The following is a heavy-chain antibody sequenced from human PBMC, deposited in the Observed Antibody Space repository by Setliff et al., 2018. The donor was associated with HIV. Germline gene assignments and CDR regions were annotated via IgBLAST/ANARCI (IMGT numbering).Heavy chain of an antibody. J-gene: IGHJ4*02. CDR1: GFTFTTYG. D-gene: IGHD3-10*01. CDR2: IWHDGSAK. Sequence: PGGSLRLSCAASGFTFTTYGMHWVRQAPGKGLEWVAVIWHDGSAKYYADSVKGRFTISRDSSRNMLFLQMNSLRAEDTAVYYCATAPQRCSRDGSYNDYWGQGTLVTVSS. CDR3: ATAPQRCSRDGSYNDY. V-gene: IGHV3-33*01.